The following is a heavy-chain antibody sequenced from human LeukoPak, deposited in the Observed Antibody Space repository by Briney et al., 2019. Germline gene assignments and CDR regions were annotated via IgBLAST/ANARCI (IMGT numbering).Heavy chain of an antibody. CDR2: ISAYNGNT. CDR3: ARDSPYYDILTGYYIGDY. D-gene: IGHD3-9*01. J-gene: IGHJ4*02. CDR1: GYTFTSYG. V-gene: IGHV1-18*04. Sequence: ASVKVSCKASGYTFTSYGISWVRQAPGQGLEWMGWISAYNGNTNYAQKLQGRVTMTTDTSPSTAYMELRSLRSDDTSVYYCARDSPYYDILTGYYIGDYWGQGTLVTVSS.